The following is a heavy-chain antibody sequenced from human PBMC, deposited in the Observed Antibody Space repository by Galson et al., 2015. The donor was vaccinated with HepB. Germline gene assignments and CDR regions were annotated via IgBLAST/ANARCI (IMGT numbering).Heavy chain of an antibody. V-gene: IGHV3-73*01. D-gene: IGHD1-20*01. CDR2: IRSKANSYVT. CDR1: GFTFSDSA. J-gene: IGHJ4*02. CDR3: TRQGNIIGTDFDY. Sequence: SLRLSCAASGFTFSDSAVHWVRQASGKGLEWVGRIRSKANSYVTGYAASVKGRFTISRDDSKNMAYLQMNSLKIDDTAVCYCTRQGNIIGTDFDYWGQGTLVTVSS.